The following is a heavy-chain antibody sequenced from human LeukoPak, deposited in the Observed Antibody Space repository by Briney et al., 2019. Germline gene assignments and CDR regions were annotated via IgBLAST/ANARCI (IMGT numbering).Heavy chain of an antibody. CDR2: ISSSGSTI. Sequence: GASLRLSCAASGFTFSSYEMNWVRQSPGKGLEWVSYISSSGSTIYYADSVKGRFTISRDNAKNSLYLQMNSLRAEDTAVYYCARGYSGYDPIPFFDYWGQGTLVTVSS. J-gene: IGHJ4*02. V-gene: IGHV3-48*03. D-gene: IGHD5-12*01. CDR3: ARGYSGYDPIPFFDY. CDR1: GFTFSSYE.